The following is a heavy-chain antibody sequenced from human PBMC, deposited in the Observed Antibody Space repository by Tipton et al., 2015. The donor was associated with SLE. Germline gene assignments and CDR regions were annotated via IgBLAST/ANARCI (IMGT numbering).Heavy chain of an antibody. CDR1: VGSFSGHH. D-gene: IGHD6-6*01. V-gene: IGHV4-34*01. CDR2: INQSGNT. J-gene: IGHJ4*02. CDR3: AREHVGSSPGGFDY. Sequence: TLSLTCAVYVGSFSGHHWTWIRQPPGKGLEWIGEINQSGNTDYKSSLKSRVTISLDTSKNQVSLKLSSVTAADTAVYYCAREHVGSSPGGFDYWGQGTLVTVSS.